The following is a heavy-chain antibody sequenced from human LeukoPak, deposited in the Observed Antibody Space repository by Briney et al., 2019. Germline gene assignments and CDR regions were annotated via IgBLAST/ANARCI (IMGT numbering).Heavy chain of an antibody. CDR1: GYTFTGYY. CDR2: TNPNSGDT. J-gene: IGHJ4*02. CDR3: ARDCCGGDCFPDY. V-gene: IGHV1-2*06. D-gene: IGHD2-21*02. Sequence: GASVKVSCKASGYTFTGYYVHWVRQAPGQGLEWMGRTNPNSGDTNYAQKFQGRVTMTRDTSISTAYMELSRLRSDDTAVYYCARDCCGGDCFPDYWGQGTLVTVSS.